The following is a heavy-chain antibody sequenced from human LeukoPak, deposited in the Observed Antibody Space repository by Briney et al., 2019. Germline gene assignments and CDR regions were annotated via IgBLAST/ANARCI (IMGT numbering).Heavy chain of an antibody. V-gene: IGHV3-23*01. Sequence: GGSLRLSCAASGFTFSSYAMSWVRQAPGKGLEWVSAISGSGGSTYYADSVKGRFTISRDNSKDTLYLQMNSLRAEDTAVYYCAKDRDGYKSGDFVYWGQGTLVTVSS. CDR1: GFTFSSYA. D-gene: IGHD5-24*01. CDR2: ISGSGGST. J-gene: IGHJ4*02. CDR3: AKDRDGYKSGDFVY.